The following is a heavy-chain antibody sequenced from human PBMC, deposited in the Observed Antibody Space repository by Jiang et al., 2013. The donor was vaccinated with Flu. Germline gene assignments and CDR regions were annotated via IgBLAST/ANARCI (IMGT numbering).Heavy chain of an antibody. CDR2: IYHSGST. V-gene: IGHV4-39*07. Sequence: GSGLVKPSETLSLTCTVSGGSISSDTYYWVWIRQSPEKGLEWIGSIYHSGSTYYRPSLKRRVTISVDTSNNQFSLNLRSVTAADTAVYYCARAQKYSGFELPYFDHWGQGTWSPSPQ. D-gene: IGHD5-12*01. CDR3: ARAQKYSGFELPYFDH. CDR1: GGSISSDTYY. J-gene: IGHJ4*02.